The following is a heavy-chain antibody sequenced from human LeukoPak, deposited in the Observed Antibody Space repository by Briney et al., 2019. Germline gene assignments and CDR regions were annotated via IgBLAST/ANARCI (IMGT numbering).Heavy chain of an antibody. CDR3: ARDHGSSWLIY. V-gene: IGHV1-69*04. J-gene: IGHJ4*02. CDR1: GGTFSSYA. D-gene: IGHD6-13*01. CDR2: IIPILGIA. Sequence: GASVKVSCKASGGTFSSYAISWVRQAPGQGLEWMGRIIPILGIANYAQKFQGRVTIAADKSTSTAYMELSSLRSEDTAVYYCARDHGSSWLIYWGQGTLATVSS.